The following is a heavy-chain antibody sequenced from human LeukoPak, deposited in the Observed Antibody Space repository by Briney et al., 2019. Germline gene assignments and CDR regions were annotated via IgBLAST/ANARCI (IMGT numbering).Heavy chain of an antibody. CDR3: ARPYSSGRAYYYYYMDV. J-gene: IGHJ6*03. CDR1: GGTFSSYA. D-gene: IGHD6-19*01. CDR2: IIPIFGTA. V-gene: IGHV1-69*01. Sequence: GSSVKVLCKASGGTFSSYAISWVRQAPGQGLEWMGGIIPIFGTANYAQKLQGRVTITADESTSTAYMELSSLRSEDTAVYYCARPYSSGRAYYYYYMDVWGKGTTVTVSS.